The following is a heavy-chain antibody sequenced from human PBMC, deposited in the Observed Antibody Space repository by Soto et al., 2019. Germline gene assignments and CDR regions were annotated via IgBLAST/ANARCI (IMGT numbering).Heavy chain of an antibody. CDR2: LYWDDDK. CDR3: AHSKTSGMRYYFDY. V-gene: IGHV2-5*02. J-gene: IGHJ4*02. Sequence: QITLKESGPTLVKPTQTLTLTCTFSGFSLSTTRVGVGWIRQPPGEALEWLALLYWDDDKLYSPSLKRRLTITKDTSKTQVVLTLPNMDPVDTATYYCAHSKTSGMRYYFDYWGQGTLVTVSS. CDR1: GFSLSTTRVG.